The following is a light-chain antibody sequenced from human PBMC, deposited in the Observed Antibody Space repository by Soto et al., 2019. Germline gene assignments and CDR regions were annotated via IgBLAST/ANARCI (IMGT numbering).Light chain of an antibody. V-gene: IGKV3-11*01. Sequence: EIVLTQSPATLSLSPVERATLSCRASQSLSKSLVWYQQKPGQDPRLIIYDASNRATGIPARFSGSGSGTEFTLTISSLEPEDFAVYYCQQRSNWRGVTFGPGTKVDIK. J-gene: IGKJ3*01. CDR3: QQRSNWRGVT. CDR2: DAS. CDR1: QSLSKS.